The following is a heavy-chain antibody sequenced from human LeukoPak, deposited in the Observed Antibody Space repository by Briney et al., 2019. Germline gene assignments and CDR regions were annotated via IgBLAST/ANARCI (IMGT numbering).Heavy chain of an antibody. V-gene: IGHV4-61*01. CDR2: IYYSGST. CDR3: ARDPVYDAFDI. Sequence: SETLSLTCTVSGGSVSSGSYYWSWIRQPLGKGLEWIGYIYYSGSTNYNPSLKSRVTISVDTSKNQFTLKLSSVTAADTAVYYCARDPVYDAFDIWGQGTMVTVSS. J-gene: IGHJ3*02. CDR1: GGSVSSGSYY. D-gene: IGHD2-8*01.